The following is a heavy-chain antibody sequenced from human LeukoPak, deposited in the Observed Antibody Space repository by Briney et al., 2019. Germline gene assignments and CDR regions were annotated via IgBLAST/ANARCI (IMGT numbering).Heavy chain of an antibody. CDR1: GGSISSSSYY. V-gene: IGHV4-39*07. CDR3: GRAQWLIRYFFDF. J-gene: IGHJ4*02. D-gene: IGHD6-19*01. Sequence: SETLSLTCTVSGGSISSSSYYWGWIRQPPGKGLEWIGSIYYSGDTYYNPSLKSRVTISVDTSQNQFSLKLDSVTAADTAVYFCGRAQWLIRYFFDFWGQGTLVTVSS. CDR2: IYYSGDT.